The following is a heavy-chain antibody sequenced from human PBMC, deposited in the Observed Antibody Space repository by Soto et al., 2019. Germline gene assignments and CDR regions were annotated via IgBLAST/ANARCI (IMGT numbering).Heavy chain of an antibody. CDR2: ISYDGSNK. D-gene: IGHD3-22*01. Sequence: QVQLVESGGGVVQPGRSLRLSCAASGFTFSSYAMHWVRQAPGKGLEWVAVISYDGSNKYYADSVKGRFTISRDNSKNPLYLQMNSLRAEDTAVYYCARAGNYYDSSGYGTDAFDIWGQGTMVTVSS. V-gene: IGHV3-30-3*01. CDR3: ARAGNYYDSSGYGTDAFDI. J-gene: IGHJ3*02. CDR1: GFTFSSYA.